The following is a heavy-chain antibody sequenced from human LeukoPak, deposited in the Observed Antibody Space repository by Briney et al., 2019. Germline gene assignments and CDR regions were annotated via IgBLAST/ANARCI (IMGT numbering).Heavy chain of an antibody. V-gene: IGHV4-61*02. CDR2: IYTRGST. D-gene: IGHD6-13*01. J-gene: IGHJ6*03. CDR1: GGSISSGSYY. Sequence: SQTLSLTCTVSGGSISSGSYYWSWIRQPAGKGLEWIGRIYTRGSTNYNPSLKSRVTISVDTSKNQFSLKLSSVTAADTAVYYCARVVSSSWYSHINYYYYMDVWGKGTTVPVSS. CDR3: ARVVSSSWYSHINYYYYMDV.